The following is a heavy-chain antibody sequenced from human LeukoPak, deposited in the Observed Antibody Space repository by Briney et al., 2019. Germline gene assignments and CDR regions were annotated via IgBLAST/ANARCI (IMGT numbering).Heavy chain of an antibody. V-gene: IGHV1-69*04. CDR2: IIPALDIT. CDR1: GGTINNYA. D-gene: IGHD1-26*01. J-gene: IGHJ4*02. CDR3: VSGTGSYYHQGY. Sequence: SVKVSCKASGGTINNYAFTWVRQAPGQGLEWMGRIIPALDITSYAQKFQGRVTITADTSTSTGYMDLTSLRSDDTAVYYCVSGTGSYYHQGYWGQGTLVTVSS.